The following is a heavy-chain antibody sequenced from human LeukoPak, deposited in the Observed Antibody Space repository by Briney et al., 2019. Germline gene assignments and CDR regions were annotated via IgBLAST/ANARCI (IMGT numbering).Heavy chain of an antibody. J-gene: IGHJ3*01. CDR1: GFSFRSYW. D-gene: IGHD4-17*01. V-gene: IGHV3-7*01. CDR2: INRDGSDK. CDR3: LRDDSPGDAGSYYDAFDF. Sequence: GGSLRLSCAASGFSFRSYWMAWVRQAPGKGLEWVANINRDGSDKHYLDSVRGRFTVSRDNAKSSLYLQMNSLRAEDTAVYYCLRDDSPGDAGSYYDAFDFWGQGTMVTVSS.